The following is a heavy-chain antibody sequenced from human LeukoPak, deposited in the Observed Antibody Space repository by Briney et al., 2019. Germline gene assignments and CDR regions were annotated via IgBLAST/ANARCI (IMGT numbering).Heavy chain of an antibody. CDR3: ARADLLWFGELSAYYYYMDV. D-gene: IGHD3-10*01. CDR2: IKQDGSEK. J-gene: IGHJ6*03. V-gene: IGHV3-7*03. Sequence: GGSLRLSCAASGFTFSSYWMSWVRQAPGKGLEWVANIKQDGSEKYYVDSVKGRFTISRDNAKNSLYLQMNSLRAEDTAVYYCARADLLWFGELSAYYYYMDVWGQGTMVTVSS. CDR1: GFTFSSYW.